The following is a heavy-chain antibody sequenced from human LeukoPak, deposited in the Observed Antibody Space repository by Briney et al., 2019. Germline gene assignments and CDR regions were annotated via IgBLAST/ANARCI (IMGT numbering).Heavy chain of an antibody. J-gene: IGHJ4*02. V-gene: IGHV3-23*01. CDR2: ISGSSAST. CDR3: AVGSYYFDY. D-gene: IGHD3-10*01. Sequence: GGSLRLSCAASGFTFSTYAMNWVRQAPGKGLEWVSGISGSSASTYYADSVKGRFTISRDNSKNTLYVQMNSLRAEDTAVYYCAVGSYYFDYWGQGTLVTVTS. CDR1: GFTFSTYA.